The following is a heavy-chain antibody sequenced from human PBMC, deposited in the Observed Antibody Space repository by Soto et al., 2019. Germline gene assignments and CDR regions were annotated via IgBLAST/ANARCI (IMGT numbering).Heavy chain of an antibody. CDR2: INPSGGST. V-gene: IGHV1-46*01. CDR1: GYTFTSYY. J-gene: IGHJ6*02. D-gene: IGHD3-3*01. CDR3: ARAPCIHLEWLFCRGFSGYYGMDV. Sequence: ASVKVSCKASGYTFTSYYMHWVRQAPGQGLEWMGIINPSGGSTSYAQKFQGRVTMTRDTSTSTVYMELSSLRPEDTAVYYCARAPCIHLEWLFCRGFSGYYGMDVWGQGTTVTVSS.